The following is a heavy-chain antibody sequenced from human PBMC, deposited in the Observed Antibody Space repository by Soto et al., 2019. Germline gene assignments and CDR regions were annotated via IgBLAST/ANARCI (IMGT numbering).Heavy chain of an antibody. V-gene: IGHV1-24*01. Sequence: ASVKVSCKVSGYTLTELSMHWVRQAPGKGLEWMGGFDPEDGETIYAQKFQGRVAMTEDTSTDTAYMELSSLRSEDTAVYYCATLLPPAVALDYWGQGTLVTVSS. J-gene: IGHJ4*02. CDR1: GYTLTELS. CDR2: FDPEDGET. CDR3: ATLLPPAVALDY. D-gene: IGHD6-19*01.